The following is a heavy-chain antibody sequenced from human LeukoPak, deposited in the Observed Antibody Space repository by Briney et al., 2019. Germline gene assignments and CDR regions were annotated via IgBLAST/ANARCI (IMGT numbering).Heavy chain of an antibody. V-gene: IGHV1-8*01. D-gene: IGHD3-16*01. Sequence: ASVKASCKASGYTFTSYDINWVRQATGQGLEWMGWMNPNSGNTGYAQKFQGRVTMTRNTSISTAYMELSSLRSEDTAVYYCARGLAFGDNYYYYYYMDVWGKGTTVTVSS. CDR2: MNPNSGNT. CDR1: GYTFTSYD. CDR3: ARGLAFGDNYYYYYYMDV. J-gene: IGHJ6*03.